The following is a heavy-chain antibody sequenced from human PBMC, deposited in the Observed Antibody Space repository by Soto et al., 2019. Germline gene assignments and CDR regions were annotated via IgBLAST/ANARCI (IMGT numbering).Heavy chain of an antibody. CDR1: GFTFSSYA. D-gene: IGHD3-3*01. CDR3: ATVVPYYDFWSGYYTASDFDY. J-gene: IGHJ4*02. CDR2: ISGSGGST. V-gene: IGHV3-23*01. Sequence: GGSLRLSCAASGFTFSSYAMSWVRQAPGKGLEWVSAISGSGGSTYYADSVKGRFTISRDNSKNTLYLQMNSLRAEDTAVYYCATVVPYYDFWSGYYTASDFDYWGQGTLVTVSS.